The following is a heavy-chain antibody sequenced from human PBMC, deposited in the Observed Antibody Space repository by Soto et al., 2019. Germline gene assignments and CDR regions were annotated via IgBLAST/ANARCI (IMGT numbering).Heavy chain of an antibody. Sequence: GGSLRLSCAASGFTFSSYAMNWVRQAPGKGLEWVGLIKSSSDGATTEYASPVNGRFTISRDDSQNTLYLQMNGLKTEDTAVYYCVTDHLLWFGEYFRRGDYGMDVWGQGTTVTVSS. D-gene: IGHD3-10*01. V-gene: IGHV3-15*01. CDR2: IKSSSDGATT. J-gene: IGHJ6*02. CDR3: VTDHLLWFGEYFRRGDYGMDV. CDR1: GFTFSSYA.